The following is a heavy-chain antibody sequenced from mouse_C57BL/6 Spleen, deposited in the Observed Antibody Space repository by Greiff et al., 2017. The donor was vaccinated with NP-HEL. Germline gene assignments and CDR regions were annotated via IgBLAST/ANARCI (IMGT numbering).Heavy chain of an antibody. CDR1: GYTFTEYT. V-gene: IGHV1-62-2*01. J-gene: IGHJ3*01. D-gene: IGHD3-2*02. CDR2: LYPGSGSI. CDR3: ARHEDIDSSGLSWFAY. Sequence: QVQLQQSGAELVKPGASVKLSCKASGYTFTEYTIHWVKQRSGQGLEWIGWLYPGSGSIKYNEKFKDKATLTADKSSSTVYMELSRLTSEDSAVYFCARHEDIDSSGLSWFAYWGQGTLVTVSA.